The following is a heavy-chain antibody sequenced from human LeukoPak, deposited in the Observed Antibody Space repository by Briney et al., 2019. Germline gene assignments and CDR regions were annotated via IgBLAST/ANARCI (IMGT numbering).Heavy chain of an antibody. CDR3: ARAASGSYYFDY. CDR1: GFSFSSYW. D-gene: IGHD1-26*01. CDR2: INTDGSST. J-gene: IGHJ4*02. Sequence: GGPLRLSCAASGFSFSSYWMHWVRQAPGKGLVWVSRINTDGSSTSYADSVKGRFTISRDNAKNTLYLQMNSLRAEDTAVYYCARAASGSYYFDYWGQGTLVTVSS. V-gene: IGHV3-74*01.